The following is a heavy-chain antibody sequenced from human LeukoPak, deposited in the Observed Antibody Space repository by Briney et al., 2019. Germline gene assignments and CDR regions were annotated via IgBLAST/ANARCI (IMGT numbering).Heavy chain of an antibody. Sequence: SETLSLTCAVYGGSFSGYYWSWIRQPPGKGLEWIGEINHRGSTNYNPSLKSRVTISVDTSKNQFSLKLSSVTAADTAVYYCASQLLWFGESPDYYYMDVWGKGTTVTVSS. CDR1: GGSFSGYY. CDR2: INHRGST. CDR3: ASQLLWFGESPDYYYMDV. V-gene: IGHV4-34*01. D-gene: IGHD3-10*01. J-gene: IGHJ6*03.